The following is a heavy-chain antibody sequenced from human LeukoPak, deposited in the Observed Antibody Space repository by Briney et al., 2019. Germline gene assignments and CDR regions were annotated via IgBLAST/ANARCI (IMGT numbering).Heavy chain of an antibody. CDR1: GFTFSSYS. V-gene: IGHV3-21*04. CDR2: ISSSSSYI. Sequence: NPGGSLRLSCAASGFTFSSYSMNWVRQAPGKGLEWVSSISSSSSYIYYADSVKCRFTISRDNSKNTLYLQMNSLRAEDTAVYYCAKDDGWVQYANWGQGTLVTVSS. CDR3: AKDDGWVQYAN. J-gene: IGHJ4*02. D-gene: IGHD5-24*01.